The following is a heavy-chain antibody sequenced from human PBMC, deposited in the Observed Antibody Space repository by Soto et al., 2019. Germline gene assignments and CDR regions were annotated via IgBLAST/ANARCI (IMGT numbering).Heavy chain of an antibody. CDR1: GDSVSSNSAA. J-gene: IGHJ4*02. V-gene: IGHV6-1*01. CDR2: TYYRSKWFT. CDR3: ASARSSSSAEAHFDY. D-gene: IGHD6-6*01. Sequence: SHTLSLTCVISGDSVSSNSAAWNWIRQSPSRGLEWLGRTYYRSKWFTDYAVSVKSRITINPDTSKNQFSLQLSSVTPDDTAVYDCASARSSSSAEAHFDYRVLGNLDTFS.